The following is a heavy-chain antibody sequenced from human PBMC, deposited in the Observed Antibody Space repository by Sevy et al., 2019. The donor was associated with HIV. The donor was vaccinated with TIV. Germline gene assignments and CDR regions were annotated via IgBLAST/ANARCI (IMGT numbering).Heavy chain of an antibody. J-gene: IGHJ4*02. CDR2: VYYTGRT. V-gene: IGHV4-59*01. CDR3: ARSPPRGFSYGHFDY. Sequence: SETLSLTCSVSGGSISSYYWNWIRQPPGKGLEWIGYVYYTGRTNYNPSLKSRVTISIDTSKNQFSLKLTSVTAADTAVYYCARSPPRGFSYGHFDYWGQGTLVTVSS. D-gene: IGHD5-12*01. CDR1: GGSISSYY.